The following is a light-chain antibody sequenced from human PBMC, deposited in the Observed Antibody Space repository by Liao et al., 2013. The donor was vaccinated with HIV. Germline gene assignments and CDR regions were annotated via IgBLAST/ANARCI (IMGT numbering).Light chain of an antibody. CDR3: QAWDSSINWV. CDR1: KLGDKF. Sequence: SYELTQPPSVSVSPGQTASITCSGDKLGDKFACWYRQRPGQSPVLVIYQDAKRPSGIPERFSGSSSGNTATLTISETQAMDEADYYCQAWDSSINWVFGGGTKLTVL. J-gene: IGLJ3*02. CDR2: QDA. V-gene: IGLV3-1*01.